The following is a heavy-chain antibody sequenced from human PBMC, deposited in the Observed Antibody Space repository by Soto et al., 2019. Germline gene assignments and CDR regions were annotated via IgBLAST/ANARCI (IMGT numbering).Heavy chain of an antibody. D-gene: IGHD3-22*01. J-gene: IGHJ4*02. CDR1: GGTFSSYT. CDR2: IIPILGIA. CDR3: ARGYYYSSGYYHDYFDY. V-gene: IGHV1-69*02. Sequence: QVQLVQSGAEVKKPGSSVKVSCKASGGTFSSYTISWVRQAPGQGLEWLGRIIPILGIANYAQEFQGRVTITADKSTSTAYMELSSLRSEDTAVYYCARGYYYSSGYYHDYFDYWGQGTLVTVSS.